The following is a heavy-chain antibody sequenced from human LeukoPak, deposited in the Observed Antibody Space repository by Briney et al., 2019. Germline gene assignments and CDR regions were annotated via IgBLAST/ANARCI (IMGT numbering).Heavy chain of an antibody. V-gene: IGHV1-2*02. CDR2: INPNSGGT. D-gene: IGHD6-13*01. CDR1: GYTFTSYG. J-gene: IGHJ4*02. Sequence: GASVKVSCKASGYTFTSYGISWVRQAPGQGLEWMGWINPNSGGTNYAQKFQGRVTMTRDTSISTAYMELSRLRSDDTAVYYCARDPPGRIAAAGTGDYWGQGTLVTVSS. CDR3: ARDPPGRIAAAGTGDY.